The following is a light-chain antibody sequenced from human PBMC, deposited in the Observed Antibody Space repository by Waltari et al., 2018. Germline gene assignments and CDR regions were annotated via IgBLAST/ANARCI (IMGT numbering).Light chain of an antibody. V-gene: IGKV1-5*03. CDR1: QNINSS. J-gene: IGKJ1*01. CDR2: KAA. CDR3: QQYNNYSPWT. Sequence: DIQMTQSPSPLSASVGDRVTITSRASQNINSSLAWYHQKPGKAPKLLIYKAASLERGVPPGSSGSGAGTEVTITITSLQHDDYATDYCQQYNNYSPWTFGQGTKVEVK.